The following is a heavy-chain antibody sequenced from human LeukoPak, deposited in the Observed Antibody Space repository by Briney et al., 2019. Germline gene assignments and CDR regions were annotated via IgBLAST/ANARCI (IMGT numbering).Heavy chain of an antibody. CDR1: GFTFSSSR. J-gene: IGHJ4*02. CDR3: ARDRAYKSFDY. D-gene: IGHD3-16*01. Sequence: PGGSLRLSCAASGFTFSSSRMTWVRQAPGKGLGWVATIKPDGSEGSYVDSVKGRFTISRDNAKNSLFLQMISLRAEDTAVYYCARDRAYKSFDYWGQGALVTVSS. CDR2: IKPDGSEG. V-gene: IGHV3-7*04.